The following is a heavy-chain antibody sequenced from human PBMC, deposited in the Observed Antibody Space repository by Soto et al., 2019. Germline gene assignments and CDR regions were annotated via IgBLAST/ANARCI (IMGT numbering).Heavy chain of an antibody. CDR3: ARVRYYDSGSSINWFDP. CDR1: GFTFSDYY. CDR2: ISSSGSTI. V-gene: IGHV3-11*01. D-gene: IGHD3-10*01. Sequence: QVQLVESGGGLVKPGGSLRLSCAASGFTFSDYYMSWIRQAPGKGLEWVAYISSSGSTIYYANSVKGRFTISRDNAKNSLYLQMNSLRAEDTAVYYCARVRYYDSGSSINWFDPWGQGTLVTVSS. J-gene: IGHJ5*02.